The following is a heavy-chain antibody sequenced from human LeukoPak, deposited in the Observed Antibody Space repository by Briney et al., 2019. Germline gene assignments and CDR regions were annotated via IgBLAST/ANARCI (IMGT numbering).Heavy chain of an antibody. CDR3: AASRRFGELSSFYYYGLDV. J-gene: IGHJ6*02. D-gene: IGHD3-10*01. CDR2: ISGYNGNT. CDR1: SYTFTSYG. V-gene: IGHV1-18*01. Sequence: ASVKVSCKASSYTFTSYGISWVRQAPGQGLEWMGWISGYNGNTTYAQKFQGRVTMTTDTSTSTAYMELRSLRSDDTAVYYCAASRRFGELSSFYYYGLDVWGQGTTVTVSS.